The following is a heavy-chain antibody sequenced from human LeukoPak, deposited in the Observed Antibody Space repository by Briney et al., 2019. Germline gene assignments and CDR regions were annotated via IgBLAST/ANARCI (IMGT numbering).Heavy chain of an antibody. CDR2: ISNSGANT. J-gene: IGHJ4*02. CDR1: GFTFSSYA. Sequence: GGSLRLSCAASGFTFSSYAMSWVRQAPGKGLEWVSAISNSGANTYYADSVKGRFTISRDNSKNTLYLQMNSLRAEDTAVYSCAKPVAGTLRGFDYWGQGTLVTVSS. CDR3: AKPVAGTLRGFDY. V-gene: IGHV3-23*01. D-gene: IGHD6-19*01.